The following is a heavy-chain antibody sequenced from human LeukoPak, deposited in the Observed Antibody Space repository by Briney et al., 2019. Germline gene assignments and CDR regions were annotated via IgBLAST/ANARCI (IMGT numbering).Heavy chain of an antibody. CDR2: ISYDGSNK. D-gene: IGHD4-17*01. Sequence: PGGSLRLSCAASGFTFSSYGMRWVRQAPGKGLEWVAVISYDGSNKYYADSVKGRFTISRDNSKNTLYLQMNSLRAEDTAVYYCAKGEVINYYGDYGDAFYVWGQGTMVS. CDR1: GFTFSSYG. CDR3: AKGEVINYYGDYGDAFYV. J-gene: IGHJ3*01. V-gene: IGHV3-30*18.